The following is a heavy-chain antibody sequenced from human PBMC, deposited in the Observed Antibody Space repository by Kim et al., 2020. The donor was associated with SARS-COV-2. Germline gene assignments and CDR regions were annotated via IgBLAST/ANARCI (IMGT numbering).Heavy chain of an antibody. CDR1: GFTFSSYS. CDR3: ARDLRPRTSIAPIDY. D-gene: IGHD6-13*01. Sequence: GGSLRLSCAASGFTFSSYSMNWVRQAPGKGLEWVSSISSSSSYIYYADSVKGRFTISRDNAKNSLYLQMNSLRAEDTAVYYCARDLRPRTSIAPIDYWGQGTLVTVSS. J-gene: IGHJ4*02. CDR2: ISSSSSYI. V-gene: IGHV3-21*04.